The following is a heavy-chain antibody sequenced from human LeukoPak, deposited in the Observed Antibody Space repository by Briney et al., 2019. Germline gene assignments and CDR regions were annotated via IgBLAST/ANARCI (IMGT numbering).Heavy chain of an antibody. Sequence: GGSLRLSCEASGFSMSVCWMSWVRQAPGKGLEWVGNIKQDGSERNYADSVKGRFTISRDNAKKSLYLQMDSLRAEDAAVYYCARDWGAYYHFFDYWGQGTLVTVSS. CDR1: GFSMSVCW. J-gene: IGHJ4*02. D-gene: IGHD3-22*01. V-gene: IGHV3-7*01. CDR2: IKQDGSER. CDR3: ARDWGAYYHFFDY.